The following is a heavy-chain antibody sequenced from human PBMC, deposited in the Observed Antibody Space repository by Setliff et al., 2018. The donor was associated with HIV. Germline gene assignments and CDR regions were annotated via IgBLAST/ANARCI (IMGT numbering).Heavy chain of an antibody. CDR3: ARDMMYHYDRSGSFGWFGP. D-gene: IGHD3-22*01. CDR2: ISTSGIT. CDR1: GDSINSGFYY. Sequence: SETLSLTCTVSGDSINSGFYYWSWIRQPAGRGLEWIGRISTSGITNYNPSLKSRVTISVDTSKNQFSLRVRSVTAADTAVYYCARDMMYHYDRSGSFGWFGPWGQGTLVTVSS. V-gene: IGHV4-61*02. J-gene: IGHJ5*02.